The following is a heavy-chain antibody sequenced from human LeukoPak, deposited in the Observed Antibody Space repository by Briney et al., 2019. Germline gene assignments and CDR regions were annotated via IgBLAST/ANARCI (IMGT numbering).Heavy chain of an antibody. Sequence: GASVKVSCKASGYTFTSYDINWVRQAPGQGLEWMGRINPNSGGTNYAQKFQGRVTMTRDTSISTAYMELSRLRSDDTAVYYCARGGRDGYDYWGQGTLVTVSS. CDR1: GYTFTSYD. D-gene: IGHD5-24*01. CDR3: ARGGRDGYDY. J-gene: IGHJ4*02. V-gene: IGHV1-2*06. CDR2: INPNSGGT.